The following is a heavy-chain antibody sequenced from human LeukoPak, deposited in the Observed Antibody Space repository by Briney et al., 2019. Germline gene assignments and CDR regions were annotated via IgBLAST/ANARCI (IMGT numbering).Heavy chain of an antibody. CDR3: ARAKVGNWFDP. CDR1: GDXVSSNSAG. D-gene: IGHD2-2*01. Sequence: SQTLSLTCAISGDXVSSNSAGWNWIRQSPSRRLEWLGRTYYRSKWYYDYALSVKSRITVNPDTSKNQFSLQLNSVTPEDTAVYYCARAKVGNWFDPWGQGTLVTVSS. J-gene: IGHJ5*02. CDR2: TYYRSKWYY. V-gene: IGHV6-1*01.